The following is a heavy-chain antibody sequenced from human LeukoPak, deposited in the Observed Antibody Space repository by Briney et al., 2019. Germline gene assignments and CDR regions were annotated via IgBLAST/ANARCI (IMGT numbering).Heavy chain of an antibody. V-gene: IGHV1-69*13. CDR1: GGTFSNYG. J-gene: IGHJ4*02. CDR3: ATRRDLGNQDFDY. CDR2: IIPMFGTV. Sequence: SVKVSCKASGGTFSNYGVDWVRQAPGQGLEWMGGIIPMFGTVNYAQKFQGRVAITADDSTSTAYLELSSLRSEDTAVYYCATRRDLGNQDFDYWGQGTLVTVSS. D-gene: IGHD1-14*01.